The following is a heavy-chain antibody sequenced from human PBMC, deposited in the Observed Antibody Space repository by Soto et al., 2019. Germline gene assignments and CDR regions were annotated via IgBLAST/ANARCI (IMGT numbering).Heavy chain of an antibody. D-gene: IGHD3-10*01. CDR3: ARTVELHYYGSGSYYPGWFDP. Sequence: GASVKVSCKASGGTFSSYAISWVRQAPGQGLEWMGGIIPIFGTANYAQKFQGRVTITADESTSTAYMELSSLRSEDTAVYYCARTVELHYYGSGSYYPGWFDPWGQGTLVTVSS. CDR2: IIPIFGTA. V-gene: IGHV1-69*13. CDR1: GGTFSSYA. J-gene: IGHJ5*02.